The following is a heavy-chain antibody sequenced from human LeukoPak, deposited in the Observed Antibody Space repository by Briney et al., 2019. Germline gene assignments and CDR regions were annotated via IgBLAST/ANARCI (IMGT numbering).Heavy chain of an antibody. Sequence: GGSLRLSCAASGFTFSSYSMNWVRQAPGKGLEWVSSISSSSSYVYYADSVKGRFTISRDNAKNSLYLQMNSLRAEDTAVYYCASSYGGKQNPPGYWGQGTLVTVSS. CDR1: GFTFSSYS. CDR2: ISSSSSYV. V-gene: IGHV3-21*01. J-gene: IGHJ4*02. CDR3: ASSYGGKQNPPGY. D-gene: IGHD4-23*01.